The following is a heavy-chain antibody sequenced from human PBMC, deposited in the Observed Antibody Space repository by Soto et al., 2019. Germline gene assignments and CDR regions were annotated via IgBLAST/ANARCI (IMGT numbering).Heavy chain of an antibody. D-gene: IGHD2-15*01. CDR2: IKQDGSEK. V-gene: IGHV3-7*01. J-gene: IGHJ4*02. CDR1: GFTFSSYW. CDR3: ARDSRGYCSGGSCYDNY. Sequence: SGGSLRLSCAASGFTFSSYWMSWVRQAPGKGLEWVANIKQDGSEKYYVDSVKGRFTISRDNAKNSLYLQMNSLRAEDTAVYYCARDSRGYCSGGSCYDNYWGQGTLVTVSS.